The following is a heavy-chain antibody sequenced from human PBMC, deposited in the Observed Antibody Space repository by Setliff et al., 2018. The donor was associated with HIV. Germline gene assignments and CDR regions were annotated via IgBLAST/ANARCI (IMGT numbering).Heavy chain of an antibody. CDR3: AFMVRGRFNWFDP. CDR1: GGSISSHF. J-gene: IGHJ5*02. Sequence: PSETLSLTCTVSGGSISSHFWSWIRQPPGKGLEWIGSIYYSGSTNYNPSLKSRVTISVDTPKNQFSLKLSSVTAADTAVYYCAFMVRGRFNWFDPWGQGTLVTVSS. V-gene: IGHV4-59*08. CDR2: IYYSGST. D-gene: IGHD3-10*01.